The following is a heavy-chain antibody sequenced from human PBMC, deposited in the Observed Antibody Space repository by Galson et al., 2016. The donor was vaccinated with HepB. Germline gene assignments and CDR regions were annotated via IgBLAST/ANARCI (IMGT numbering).Heavy chain of an antibody. D-gene: IGHD2-15*01. V-gene: IGHV4-61*02. J-gene: IGHJ6*04. Sequence: TLSLTCTVSGGSISSGSYYWSWIRQPAGKGLEWIGRIYTSGSTNYNPPLKSRVTISVDTSKNQFSLKLSSVTAADTAVYYCARGTRYCSAGSCYSDYYYGVDVWGKGTTVTVSS. CDR2: IYTSGST. CDR3: ARGTRYCSAGSCYSDYYYGVDV. CDR1: GGSISSGSYY.